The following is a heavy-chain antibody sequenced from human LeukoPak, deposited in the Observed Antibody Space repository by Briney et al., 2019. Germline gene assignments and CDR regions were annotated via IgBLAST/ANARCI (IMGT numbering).Heavy chain of an antibody. CDR1: GYTFTGYY. CDR3: ARDRTSRITILGYFDY. J-gene: IGHJ4*02. Sequence: GASGKVSCKASGYTFTGYYMHWVRQAPGQGLGWMGWINPNSGGTNYAQKFQGWVTMTRDTSISTAYMELSRLRSDDTAVYYCARDRTSRITILGYFDYWGQGTLVTVSS. CDR2: INPNSGGT. D-gene: IGHD3-3*01. V-gene: IGHV1-2*04.